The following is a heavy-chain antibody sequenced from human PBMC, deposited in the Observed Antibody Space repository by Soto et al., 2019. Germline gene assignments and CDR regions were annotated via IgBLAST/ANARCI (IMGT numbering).Heavy chain of an antibody. J-gene: IGHJ4*02. D-gene: IGHD6-13*01. CDR1: GYTFTSYG. Sequence: VASVKVSCKASGYTFTSYGISWVRQAPGQGLEWMGWINTYNGNTNYAQKLQGRVTMTTDTSTSTAYMELRSLRSDDTAVYYCARDLLDSSSWTYWGQGTLVTVSS. CDR2: INTYNGNT. V-gene: IGHV1-18*01. CDR3: ARDLLDSSSWTY.